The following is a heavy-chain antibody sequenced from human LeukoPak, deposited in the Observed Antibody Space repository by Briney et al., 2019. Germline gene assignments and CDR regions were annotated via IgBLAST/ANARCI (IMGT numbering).Heavy chain of an antibody. V-gene: IGHV4-34*01. J-gene: IGHJ4*02. CDR3: ARGSPMDYYDSSGYYYKHFDY. CDR1: GGSFSGYY. Sequence: SETLSLTCAVYGGSFSGYYWSWIRQPPGKGLEWIGEINHSGSTNYNPSLKSRVTISVDTSKNQFSLKLSSVTAADTAVYYCARGSPMDYYDSSGYYYKHFDYWGQGTLVTVSS. CDR2: INHSGST. D-gene: IGHD3-22*01.